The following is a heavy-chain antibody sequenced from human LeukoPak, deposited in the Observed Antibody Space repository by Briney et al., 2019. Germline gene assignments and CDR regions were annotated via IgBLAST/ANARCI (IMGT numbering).Heavy chain of an antibody. D-gene: IGHD6-13*01. V-gene: IGHV3-53*01. CDR3: ARLQGNWYIPA. J-gene: IGHJ5*02. Sequence: GGSLTLSCAASGFTVSSNYMSWVRQTPGKGLEWVSVVYTSGKTYYADSVKGRFTISRDISKNTLYLQMNSLRAEGTAVYYCARLQGNWYIPAWGQGTLVTVSS. CDR2: VYTSGKT. CDR1: GFTVSSNY.